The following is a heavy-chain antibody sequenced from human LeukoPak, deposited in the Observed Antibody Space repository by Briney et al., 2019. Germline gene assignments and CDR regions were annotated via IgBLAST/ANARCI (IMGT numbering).Heavy chain of an antibody. CDR3: ASLYYDFWSGYYGTNWFDP. V-gene: IGHV3-48*01. CDR2: ISSSSSTI. Sequence: GGSLRLSCAASGFTFSSYSMNWVRQAPGKGLEWVSYISSSSSTIYYADSVKGRFTIARDNAKNSLYLQMNSLRAEDTAVYYCASLYYDFWSGYYGTNWFDPWGQGTLVTVSS. CDR1: GFTFSSYS. J-gene: IGHJ5*02. D-gene: IGHD3-3*01.